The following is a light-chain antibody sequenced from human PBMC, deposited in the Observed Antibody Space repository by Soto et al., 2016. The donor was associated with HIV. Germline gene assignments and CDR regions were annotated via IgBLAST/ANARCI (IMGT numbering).Light chain of an antibody. CDR3: QQSYSIPFT. CDR1: QSINTY. Sequence: DIQMTQSPSSLSASVGDRVTITCRASQSINTYLNWYQQKPGKAPKLLIYAASSLQSGVPSRFSGSGSGTDFTLTLTGLQPEDFASYYCQQSYSIPFTFGPGTKVDIK. CDR2: AAS. J-gene: IGKJ3*01. V-gene: IGKV1-39*01.